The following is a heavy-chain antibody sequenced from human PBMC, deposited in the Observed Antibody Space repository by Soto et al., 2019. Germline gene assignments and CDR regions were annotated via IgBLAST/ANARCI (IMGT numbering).Heavy chain of an antibody. V-gene: IGHV4-4*02. CDR3: AARHFWSGPWTDRILDY. Sequence: PSETLSLTCAVSGDSINRRHWWNWVRQPPGKGLEWIGQISHSGSTNYNPSLTSRVTISVDKSKNHFSLKLTSVTAADTAVYYCAARHFWSGPWTDRILDYWGQGTLVTVSS. CDR1: GDSINRRHW. D-gene: IGHD3-3*02. J-gene: IGHJ4*02. CDR2: ISHSGST.